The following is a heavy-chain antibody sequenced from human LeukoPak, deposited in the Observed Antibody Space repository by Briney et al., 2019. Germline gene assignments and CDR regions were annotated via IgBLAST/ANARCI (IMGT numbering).Heavy chain of an antibody. J-gene: IGHJ5*02. V-gene: IGHV1-18*01. Sequence: ASVRVSCKTSGYTFTTYGVSWVQQAPGRGLEWAGWINPYDGAAQYAQKLQGRVTLTTDTSTNTAYMDLRSLRSDDTAIYYCARGQNWFDPWGQGTLVTVSS. CDR2: INPYDGAA. CDR3: ARGQNWFDP. CDR1: GYTFTTYG.